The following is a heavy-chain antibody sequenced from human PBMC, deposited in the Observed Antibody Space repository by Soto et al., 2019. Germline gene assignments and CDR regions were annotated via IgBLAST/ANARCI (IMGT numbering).Heavy chain of an antibody. V-gene: IGHV3-53*01. CDR1: GFTFSTNY. CDR2: IYSGGST. Sequence: PGGSLRLSCAASGFTFSTNYMTWVRQAPGKGLEWVSVIYSGGSTYYADSVKGRFTISRDNSKNTLYLQMNSLRAEDTAVYYCARDKGYDIRGLDVWGQGTTVTVSS. J-gene: IGHJ6*02. CDR3: ARDKGYDIRGLDV. D-gene: IGHD3-9*01.